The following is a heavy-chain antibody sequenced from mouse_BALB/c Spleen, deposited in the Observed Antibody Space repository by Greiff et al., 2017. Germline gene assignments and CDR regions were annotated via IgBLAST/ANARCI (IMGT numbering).Heavy chain of an antibody. V-gene: IGHV5-6-5*01. CDR2: ISSGGST. D-gene: IGHD1-1*01. Sequence: EVMLVESGGGLVKPGGSLKLSCAASGFTFSSYAMSWVRQTPEKRLEGGASISSGGSTYYTDSVKGRFTISRDNARNILYLQMSSLRSEYTAMYYCARDYYGSSYYYAMDYCDHKTSVTISS. CDR3: ARDYYGSSYYYAMDY. J-gene: IGHJ4*01. CDR1: GFTFSSYA.